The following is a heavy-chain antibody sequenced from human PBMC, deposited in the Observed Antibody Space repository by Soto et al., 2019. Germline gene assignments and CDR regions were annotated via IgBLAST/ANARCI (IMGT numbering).Heavy chain of an antibody. D-gene: IGHD6-19*01. CDR3: VKDPYSSGWYGYFDF. CDR1: GFRFSSYA. J-gene: IGHJ4*02. Sequence: GGSLRLSCSPSGFRFSSYAMHWVRQAPGKGLEFVSAISNNGNSTYYGASVKGRFTISRDNSKNTLHLQMSGLRADDTAVYYCVKDPYSSGWYGYFDFWGQGTLVTVSS. V-gene: IGHV3-64D*08. CDR2: ISNNGNST.